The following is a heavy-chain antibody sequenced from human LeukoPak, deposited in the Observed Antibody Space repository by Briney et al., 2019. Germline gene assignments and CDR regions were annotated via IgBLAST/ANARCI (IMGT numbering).Heavy chain of an antibody. CDR2: IYNSGNT. J-gene: IGHJ6*03. V-gene: IGHV4-61*02. D-gene: IGHD6-6*01. CDR3: AREGTARSYYYYMDV. Sequence: SETLSLTCTVSGGSISSGSYYWSWIRQPAGKGLEWIGRIYNSGNTNYNPSLKSRVTISVDTSKNQFSLKLNSVTAADTAVYYCAREGTARSYYYYMDVWGKGTTVTVSS. CDR1: GGSISSGSYY.